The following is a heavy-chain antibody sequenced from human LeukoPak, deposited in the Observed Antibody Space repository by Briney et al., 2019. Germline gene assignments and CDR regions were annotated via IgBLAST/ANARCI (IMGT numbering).Heavy chain of an antibody. CDR1: GFTFTTYA. Sequence: PGGSLRLSCAASGFTFTTYAMSWVRQAPGRGLEWVSAIGAGGAYTYYADSVKGRFTISRDNAKNSLYLQMNSLRAEDTAVYYCARVSYYDSSGYLTSGYNWFDPWGQGTLVTVSS. CDR2: IGAGGAYT. J-gene: IGHJ5*02. D-gene: IGHD3-22*01. V-gene: IGHV3-23*01. CDR3: ARVSYYDSSGYLTSGYNWFDP.